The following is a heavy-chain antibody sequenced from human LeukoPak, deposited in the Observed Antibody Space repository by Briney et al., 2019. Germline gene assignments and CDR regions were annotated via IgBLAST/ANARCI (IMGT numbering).Heavy chain of an antibody. CDR2: IIPIFGTA. CDR3: ARAEAGYDILTGYPPYYYYYMDV. J-gene: IGHJ6*03. D-gene: IGHD3-9*01. Sequence: SVKVSCKASGGTFISYAISWVRQAPGQGLEWMGGIIPIFGTANYAQKFQGRVTITTDESTSIAYIELSSLRSEDTAVYYCARAEAGYDILTGYPPYYYYYMDVWGKGTTVTVSS. CDR1: GGTFISYA. V-gene: IGHV1-69*05.